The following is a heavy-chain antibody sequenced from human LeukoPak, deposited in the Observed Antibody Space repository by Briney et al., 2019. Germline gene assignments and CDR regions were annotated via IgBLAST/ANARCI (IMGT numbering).Heavy chain of an antibody. CDR1: GDSVSSNSAA. V-gene: IGHV6-1*01. J-gene: IGHJ5*02. CDR2: TYYRSTWYN. CDR3: AREHRSSPHWFDP. D-gene: IGHD6-6*01. Sequence: SQTLSLTCAISGDSVSSNSAAWNWIRQSPSRGLEWLGRTYYRSTWYNDYAVSLKSRITINADTSKNQFSLHLNSVTPEDTAVYYCAREHRSSPHWFDPWGQGTLVTVSS.